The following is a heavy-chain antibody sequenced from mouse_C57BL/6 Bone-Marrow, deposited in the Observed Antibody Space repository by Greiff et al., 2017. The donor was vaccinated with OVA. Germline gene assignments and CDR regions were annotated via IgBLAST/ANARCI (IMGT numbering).Heavy chain of an antibody. Sequence: QVQLQQPGAELVRPGSSVKLSCKASGYTFTSYWMDWVKQRPGQGLEWIGNIYPSDSENHYNQKFKDKATLTVDKSSSTAYMQLSILTSEDSAVYYCARSGGSSYFDYWGQGTTLTVSS. V-gene: IGHV1-61*01. CDR1: GYTFTSYW. CDR3: ARSGGSSYFDY. CDR2: IYPSDSEN. D-gene: IGHD1-1*01. J-gene: IGHJ2*01.